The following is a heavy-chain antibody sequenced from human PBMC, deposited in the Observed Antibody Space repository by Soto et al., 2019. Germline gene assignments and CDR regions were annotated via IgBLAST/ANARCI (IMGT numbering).Heavy chain of an antibody. CDR3: ARDEGGTYVY. Sequence: GGSLRLSCAASGFTFSTYAMSWVRQAPGKGLEWVSAISDSGGSTYIASVKGRFTISRDNSKNLLYLQMNSLKIDDTAVYFCARDEGGTYVYWGQGTQVTVSS. V-gene: IGHV3-23*01. CDR1: GFTFSTYA. CDR2: ISDSGGST. J-gene: IGHJ4*02. D-gene: IGHD1-26*01.